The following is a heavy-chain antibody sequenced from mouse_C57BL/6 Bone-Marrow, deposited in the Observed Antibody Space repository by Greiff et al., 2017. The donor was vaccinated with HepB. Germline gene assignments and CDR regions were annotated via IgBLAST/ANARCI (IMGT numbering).Heavy chain of an antibody. CDR3: TRHYSNWYFDV. CDR1: GYTFTDYE. V-gene: IGHV1-15*01. J-gene: IGHJ1*03. Sequence: QVQLQQSGAELVRPGASVTLSCKASGYTFTDYEMHWVKQTPVHGLEWIGAIDPETGGTAYNQKFKGKAILTADKSSSTAYMELRSLTSEDSAVYYCTRHYSNWYFDVWGTGTTVTVSS. D-gene: IGHD2-5*01. CDR2: IDPETGGT.